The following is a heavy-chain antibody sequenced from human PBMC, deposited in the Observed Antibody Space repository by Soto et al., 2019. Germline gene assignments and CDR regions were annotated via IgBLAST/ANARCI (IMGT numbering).Heavy chain of an antibody. CDR1: GASISGFY. J-gene: IGHJ5*02. Sequence: PSETLSLTCTVSGASISGFYWSWVRKSAGKGLEWIGRIYATGTTDYNPSLKSRVMMSVDTSKKQFSLKLRSVTAADTAVYYCVRDGTKTLRDWFDPWGQGISVAVSS. V-gene: IGHV4-4*07. D-gene: IGHD1-1*01. CDR2: IYATGTT. CDR3: VRDGTKTLRDWFDP.